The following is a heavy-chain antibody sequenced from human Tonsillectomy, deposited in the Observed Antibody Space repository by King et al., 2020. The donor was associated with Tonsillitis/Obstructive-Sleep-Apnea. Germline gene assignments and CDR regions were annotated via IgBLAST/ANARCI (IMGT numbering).Heavy chain of an antibody. V-gene: IGHV3-53*01. CDR3: AREIITSTTVRCRYGFDI. D-gene: IGHD4-17*01. J-gene: IGHJ3*02. CDR1: GFTVSSNY. CDR2: IYNGGST. Sequence: QLVQSGGGLIQPGGSLRLSCAASGFTVSSNYMSWVRQAPGKGLEWVSVIYNGGSTYYADSVKGRFTISRDNSKNTLYVQMNSLRAEDTAVYYCAREIITSTTVRCRYGFDIWGQGTMVTVSS.